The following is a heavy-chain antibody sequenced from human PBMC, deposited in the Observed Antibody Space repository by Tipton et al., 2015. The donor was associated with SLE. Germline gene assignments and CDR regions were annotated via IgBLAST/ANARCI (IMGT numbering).Heavy chain of an antibody. Sequence: TLSLTCTVSGASISSHYWTWIRQSPGKGLEWIGYIHFSGSTNYILSLKTRVTISVDTSKRHFSLKLTSVTAADTAVYYCARGGGDSVAAFDIWGQGTLVTVSS. D-gene: IGHD2-21*01. CDR1: GASISSHY. J-gene: IGHJ3*02. CDR2: IHFSGST. CDR3: ARGGGDSVAAFDI. V-gene: IGHV4-59*11.